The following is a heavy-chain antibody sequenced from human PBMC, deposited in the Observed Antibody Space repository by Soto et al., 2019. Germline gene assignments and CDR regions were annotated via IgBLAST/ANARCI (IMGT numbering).Heavy chain of an antibody. CDR2: INNDGNDI. CDR1: GATFANYW. J-gene: IGHJ5*01. CDR3: ASDVPHDWFAW. V-gene: IGHV3-74*01. D-gene: IGHD3-10*02. Sequence: EVQLVESGGGLVQPGGSLRLSCEASGATFANYWMHWVRQAPGKGLVWVSRINNDGNDITYADSVKGRFTASRDNAKKRVSLEMNSLRVEDTAVDYCASDVPHDWFAWWGQGTLVTVSS.